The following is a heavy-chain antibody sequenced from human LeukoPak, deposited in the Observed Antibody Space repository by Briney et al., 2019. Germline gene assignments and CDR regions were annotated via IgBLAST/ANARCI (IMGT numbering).Heavy chain of an antibody. CDR3: ATVCGRGNNWGP. Sequence: GGSLTLSCVTSGLIFSTYALSWVRQAPGKGLEWVSTIHKSGGTTTYTDSVKGRFTISRDSSKNTLFLQMNSLRDDDTAVYYCATVCGRGNNWGPWGQGTLVTVSS. CDR1: GLIFSTYA. J-gene: IGHJ5*02. D-gene: IGHD1-1*01. V-gene: IGHV3-23*01. CDR2: IHKSGGTT.